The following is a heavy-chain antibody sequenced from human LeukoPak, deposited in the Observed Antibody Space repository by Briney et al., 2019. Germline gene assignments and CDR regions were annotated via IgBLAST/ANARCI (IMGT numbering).Heavy chain of an antibody. CDR2: INTNTGNP. CDR3: ARASTPKVGATIYYFDY. D-gene: IGHD1-26*01. J-gene: IGHJ4*02. V-gene: IGHV7-4-1*02. CDR1: GYTFTSYV. Sequence: ASVKVSCKASGYTFTSYVLNWVRQAPGQGLECMGWINTNTGNPTYAQGFTGRFVFSLDTSVSTAYLQISSLKAEDTALYYCARASTPKVGATIYYFDYWGQGTLVTVS.